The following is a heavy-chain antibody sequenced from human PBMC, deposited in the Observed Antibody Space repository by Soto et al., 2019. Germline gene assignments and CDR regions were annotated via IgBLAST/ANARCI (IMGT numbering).Heavy chain of an antibody. Sequence: QVQLVQSGAEVKKPGASVKVSCKASGYTFTSYGISWVRQAPGQGLEWMGWISAYNGNTNYAQKLQGRVTMTTDTSTSTGYVAPRSLRSDGTAVDCCARVGIWFAEATSYYYDYWGEGALVTFSS. CDR1: GYTFTSYG. V-gene: IGHV1-18*01. CDR3: ARVGIWFAEATSYYYDY. D-gene: IGHD3-10*01. J-gene: IGHJ4*02. CDR2: ISAYNGNT.